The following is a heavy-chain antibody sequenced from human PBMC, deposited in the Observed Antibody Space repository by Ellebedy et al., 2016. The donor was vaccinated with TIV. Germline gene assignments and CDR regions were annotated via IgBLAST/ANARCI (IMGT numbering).Heavy chain of an antibody. D-gene: IGHD3-22*01. Sequence: ASVKVSCXASGYTFTSYYMHWVRQAPGQGLEWMGWINPNSGGTNYAQKFQGWVTMTRDTSISTAYMELSSLRSEDTAVYYCASGYYDSSGYLPPDYWGQGTLVTVSS. CDR2: INPNSGGT. CDR3: ASGYYDSSGYLPPDY. CDR1: GYTFTSYY. V-gene: IGHV1-2*04. J-gene: IGHJ4*02.